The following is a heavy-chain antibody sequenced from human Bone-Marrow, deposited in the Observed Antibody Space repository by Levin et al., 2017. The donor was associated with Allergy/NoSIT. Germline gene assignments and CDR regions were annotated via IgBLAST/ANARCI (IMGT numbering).Heavy chain of an antibody. V-gene: IGHV3-30-3*01. J-gene: IGHJ4*02. CDR2: ISYDGGTT. Sequence: GGSLRLSCVGSGFSFSNYAMNWVRQVPGKGLEWVAAISYDGGTTFYADTVKGRFTISRDDSQNTLFLQINSLRSEDTAVYYCARDSGYDNSGYPPRYWGQGTLVTVSS. CDR3: ARDSGYDNSGYPPRY. CDR1: GFSFSNYA. D-gene: IGHD3-22*01.